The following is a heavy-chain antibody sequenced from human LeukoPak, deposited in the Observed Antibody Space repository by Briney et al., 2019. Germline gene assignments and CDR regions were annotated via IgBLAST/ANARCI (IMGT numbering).Heavy chain of an antibody. Sequence: PGGSLGLSCAASGFTFSTYWMSWVRQAPGKGLEWVANIKEDGSERYQVDSVKGRFTISRDNAKNSLYLQMNSLRAEDTAVYYCAKYSYYAMDVWGQGTTVTVSS. CDR3: AKYSYYAMDV. CDR2: IKEDGSER. J-gene: IGHJ6*02. CDR1: GFTFSTYW. V-gene: IGHV3-7*05.